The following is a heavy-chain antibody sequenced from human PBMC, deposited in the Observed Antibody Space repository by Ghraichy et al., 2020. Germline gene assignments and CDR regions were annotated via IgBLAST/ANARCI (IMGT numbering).Heavy chain of an antibody. D-gene: IGHD3-10*01. CDR2: IHPSGST. V-gene: IGHV4-34*01. CDR3: ARGGDEAKLGRGF. J-gene: IGHJ4*02. Sequence: SETLSLTCAVYGGSFGGSYCSWIRQPPGKGLEWIGEIHPSGSTNYNPSLKSRVTMSLNTSKNQFSLNLSSVTAADTAVYYCARGGDEAKLGRGFWGQGTLVTVSS. CDR1: GGSFGGSY.